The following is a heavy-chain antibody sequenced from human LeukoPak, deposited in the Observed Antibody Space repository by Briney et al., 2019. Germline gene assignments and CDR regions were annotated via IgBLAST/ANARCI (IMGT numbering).Heavy chain of an antibody. Sequence: SETLSLTCTVSGGSISSYYWSWIRQPAGKGLEWIGRIYTSGSTNYNASLKSRVTISVDTSKNQFSLKLSSVTAADTAVYYCARDRGGASSSSLYWFDPWGQGTLVTVSS. D-gene: IGHD6-6*01. CDR3: ARDRGGASSSSLYWFDP. J-gene: IGHJ5*02. CDR2: IYTSGST. CDR1: GGSISSYY. V-gene: IGHV4-4*07.